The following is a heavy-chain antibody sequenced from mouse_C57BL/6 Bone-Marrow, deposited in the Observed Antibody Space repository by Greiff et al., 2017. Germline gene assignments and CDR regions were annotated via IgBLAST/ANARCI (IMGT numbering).Heavy chain of an antibody. Sequence: QVTLKVCGPGILQPSQTLGLTCSFSGFSLSTFGMGVGWIRQPSGKGLEWLAHIWWEDDKFYNPALKSRLTTSKDTSKNQVFLKIANVDTADTATYYCARPIYYYGPAMDYWGQGTSVTVSS. CDR1: GFSLSTFGMG. D-gene: IGHD1-1*01. V-gene: IGHV8-8*01. CDR3: ARPIYYYGPAMDY. J-gene: IGHJ4*01. CDR2: IWWEDDK.